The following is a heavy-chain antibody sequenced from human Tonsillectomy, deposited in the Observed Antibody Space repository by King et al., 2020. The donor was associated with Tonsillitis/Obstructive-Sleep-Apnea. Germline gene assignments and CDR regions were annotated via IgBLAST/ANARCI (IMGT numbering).Heavy chain of an antibody. CDR1: GGSLSSNLYY. CDR3: ARLTGGSTYGRYWYFDL. J-gene: IGHJ2*01. Sequence: QLQESGPGLVKPSQTLSLTCTVSGGSLSSNLYYWSWIRQPPGKGLEWIGDISDSGSTYYNPSLKSRVTISLDTPKNQFSLRLNSVTAADTAVYYCARLTGGSTYGRYWYFDLWGRGTLVTVSS. D-gene: IGHD5-18*01. V-gene: IGHV4-30-4*01. CDR2: ISDSGST.